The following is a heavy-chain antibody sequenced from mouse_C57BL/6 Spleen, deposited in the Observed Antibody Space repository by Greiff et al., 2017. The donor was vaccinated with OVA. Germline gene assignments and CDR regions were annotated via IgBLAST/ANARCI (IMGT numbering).Heavy chain of an antibody. Sequence: QVQLQQPGAELVKPGASVKLSCKASGYTFTSYWMQWVKQRPGQGLEWIGEIDPSDSYTNYNQKFKGKATLTVDTSSSTAYMQLSSLTSEDSAVYDGASRRLDSSGYGWFAYWGQGTLVTVSA. CDR3: ASRRLDSSGYGWFAY. CDR2: IDPSDSYT. J-gene: IGHJ3*01. CDR1: GYTFTSYW. V-gene: IGHV1-50*01. D-gene: IGHD3-2*02.